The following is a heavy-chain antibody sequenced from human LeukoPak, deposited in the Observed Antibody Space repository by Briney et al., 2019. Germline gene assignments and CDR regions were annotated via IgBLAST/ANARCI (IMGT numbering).Heavy chain of an antibody. D-gene: IGHD2-2*02. CDR2: IKQDGTEK. CDR1: GFTFSGYW. Sequence: GRSLRLSCAASGFTFSGYWMTWVRQAPGKGLEWVANIKQDGTEKYYVDSVMGRFSISRDNAKNSLYLQMNSLRDEDTAVYYCTRGRYNDYWGQGTLVTVSS. CDR3: TRGRYNDY. V-gene: IGHV3-7*01. J-gene: IGHJ4*02.